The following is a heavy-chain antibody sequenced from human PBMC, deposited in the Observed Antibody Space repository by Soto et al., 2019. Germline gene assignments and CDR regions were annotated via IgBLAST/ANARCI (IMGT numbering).Heavy chain of an antibody. V-gene: IGHV3-33*01. J-gene: IGHJ6*04. CDR3: ARRQISPPTRGAASARGGMDV. CDR2: IWNDGNGY. CDR1: GFTFNNYG. Sequence: QVQLVESGGGVVQPGRSLRLSCAASGFTFNNYGMHWVRQAPGKGLEWVAVIWNDGNGYYYANSLKCRFTISRDNSKNTLYLQMSSLRVEDTAVYYCARRQISPPTRGAASARGGMDVWGKGTTVTVSS. D-gene: IGHD6-13*01.